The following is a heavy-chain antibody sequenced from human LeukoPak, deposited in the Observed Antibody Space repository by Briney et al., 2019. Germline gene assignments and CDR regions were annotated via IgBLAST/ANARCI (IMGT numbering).Heavy chain of an antibody. CDR1: GYTFTGYY. V-gene: IGHV1-18*04. CDR3: ARNVLLWFGTLPYYFDY. Sequence: ASVKVSCKASGYTFTGYYMHWVRQAPGQGLEWMGWISAYNGNTNYAQKLQGRVTMTTDTSTSTAYMELRSLRSDDTAVYYCARNVLLWFGTLPYYFDYWGQGTLVTVSS. CDR2: ISAYNGNT. D-gene: IGHD3-10*01. J-gene: IGHJ4*02.